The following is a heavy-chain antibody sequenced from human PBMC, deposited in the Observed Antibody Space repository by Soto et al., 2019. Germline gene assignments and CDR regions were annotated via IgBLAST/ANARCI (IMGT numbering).Heavy chain of an antibody. CDR3: ARAPGDGYNYMDY. CDR1: GGSISSGGYS. Sequence: TSETLSLTCAVSGGSISSGGYSWSWIRQPPGKGLEWIGYIYHSGSTYYNPSLKSRVTISVDRSKNQFSLKLSSVTAADTAVYYCARAPGDGYNYMDYWGQGTLVTVSS. V-gene: IGHV4-30-2*01. D-gene: IGHD5-12*01. J-gene: IGHJ4*02. CDR2: IYHSGST.